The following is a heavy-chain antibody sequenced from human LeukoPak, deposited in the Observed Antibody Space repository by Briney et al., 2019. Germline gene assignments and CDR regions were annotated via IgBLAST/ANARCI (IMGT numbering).Heavy chain of an antibody. Sequence: SQTLSLTCTVSRGSISSSNYYSGWIRQPPGNGLEWLGSIYYSGSTYYNPSLKRRVNITVDTSKHQFSLNLNSVTAADTAMYYCARHPAVTTVTFDYWGQGTLVTVSS. V-gene: IGHV4-39*01. CDR3: ARHPAVTTVTFDY. D-gene: IGHD4-17*01. CDR1: RGSISSSNYY. J-gene: IGHJ4*02. CDR2: IYYSGST.